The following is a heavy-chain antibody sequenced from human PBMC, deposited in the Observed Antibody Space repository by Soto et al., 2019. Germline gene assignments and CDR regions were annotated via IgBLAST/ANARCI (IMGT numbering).Heavy chain of an antibody. D-gene: IGHD5-12*01. CDR1: GFTFSSYS. Sequence: EVQLVESGGGLVQPGGSLRLSCAASGFTFSSYSMNWVRQAPGKGLEWVSYISSSSSTIYYADSVKGRFTISRDNAKNSLYLQMNSLRAEDTAVYYWGRSRDGYNSPLAYWGQGTLVTVSS. J-gene: IGHJ4*02. CDR2: ISSSSSTI. V-gene: IGHV3-48*01. CDR3: GRSRDGYNSPLAY.